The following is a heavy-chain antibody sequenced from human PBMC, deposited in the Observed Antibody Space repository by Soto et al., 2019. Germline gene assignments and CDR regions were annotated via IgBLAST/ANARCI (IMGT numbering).Heavy chain of an antibody. CDR3: AEEGENHYDGSGFFVAFDI. V-gene: IGHV3-30-3*01. D-gene: IGHD3-22*01. J-gene: IGHJ3*02. CDR2: ISYAGSNT. CDR1: GFNFNSYA. Sequence: QVQLVESGGGVVQPGRSLRLSCAASGFNFNSYAMHWVRQVPGKGLEWVAVISYAGSNTYYTDSAKGRFTISRDNCKNTMYLQKNRMRLVDTVLYYCAEEGENHYDGSGFFVAFDIWGQGTMVTVSP.